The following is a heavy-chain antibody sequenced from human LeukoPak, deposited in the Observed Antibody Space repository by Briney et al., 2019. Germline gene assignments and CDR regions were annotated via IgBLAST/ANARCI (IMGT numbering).Heavy chain of an antibody. CDR2: IVVGSGNT. V-gene: IGHV1-58*01. D-gene: IGHD3-22*01. CDR1: GFTFTSSA. Sequence: SVKVSCKASGFTFTSSAVQWVRQARGQRLEWIGWIVVGSGNTNYAQKFQERVTITRDMSTSTAYMELSSLRSEDTAVYYCAAKFIRSSGYYFDYWGQGTLVTVSS. J-gene: IGHJ4*02. CDR3: AAKFIRSSGYYFDY.